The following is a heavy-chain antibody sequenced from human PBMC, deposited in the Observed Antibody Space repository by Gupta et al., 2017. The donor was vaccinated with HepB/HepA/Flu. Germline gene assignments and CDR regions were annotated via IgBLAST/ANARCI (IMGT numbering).Heavy chain of an antibody. D-gene: IGHD6-6*01. Sequence: QVQLQQWGAGLLKPSETLSLTCAVYGGSFSGYYWSWIRQPPGKGLEWIGEINHSGRTNYNPARKSRVTISVDTSKNKVSLKLRSVTAAETAVYYCARVERYSRSPDAFDIGGQGTMVTVYS. CDR1: GGSFSGYY. CDR2: INHSGRT. J-gene: IGHJ3*02. V-gene: IGHV4-34*01. CDR3: ARVERYSRSPDAFDI.